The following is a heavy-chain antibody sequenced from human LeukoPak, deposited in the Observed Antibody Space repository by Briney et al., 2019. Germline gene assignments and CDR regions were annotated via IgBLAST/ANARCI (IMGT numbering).Heavy chain of an antibody. J-gene: IGHJ4*02. CDR1: GFTLSSYW. D-gene: IGHD5-12*01. CDR2: IKQDGGDK. Sequence: GGSLRLSCAASGFTLSSYWMSWVRQAPGKGLEWVANIKQDGGDKYYVDSVKGRFTISRDNAKNSLYLQMNSLRAEDTAVYYCAKEAGYSGYDYPDYWGQGTLVTVSS. CDR3: AKEAGYSGYDYPDY. V-gene: IGHV3-7*04.